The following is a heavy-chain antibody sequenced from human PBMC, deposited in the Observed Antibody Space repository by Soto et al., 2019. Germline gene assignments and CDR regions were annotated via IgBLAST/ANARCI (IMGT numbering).Heavy chain of an antibody. J-gene: IGHJ4*02. D-gene: IGHD1-1*01. Sequence: GGSLRRSCAACGFPFSLYVIHWVRPAPGKGQEWVAVIWYDGSNKYYADSVKGRFTISRDNSKNTLYLQMNSLRAEDTAVYYCAREFKGTGDYFDYWGQGTLVTVSS. CDR2: IWYDGSNK. CDR1: GFPFSLYV. CDR3: AREFKGTGDYFDY. V-gene: IGHV3-33*01.